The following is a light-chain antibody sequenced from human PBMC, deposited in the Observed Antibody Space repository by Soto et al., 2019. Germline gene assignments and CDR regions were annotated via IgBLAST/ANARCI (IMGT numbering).Light chain of an antibody. V-gene: IGKV1-5*01. CDR1: ERISSW. J-gene: IGKJ5*01. Sequence: GDRVTITCRASERISSWLAWYQQKPGKAPKLLIYDASSLESGVPSRFSGSGSGTEFTLTISSLEPEDFAVYYCQQRSNWPRGTFGQGTRLEIK. CDR3: QQRSNWPRGT. CDR2: DAS.